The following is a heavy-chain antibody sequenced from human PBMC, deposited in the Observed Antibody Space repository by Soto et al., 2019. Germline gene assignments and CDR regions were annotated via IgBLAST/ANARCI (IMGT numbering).Heavy chain of an antibody. CDR2: IIPIFGTA. Sequence: VKVSSKASGGTFSSYAISWVRQAPGQGLEWMGGIIPIFGTANYAQKFQGRVTITADESTSTAYMELSSLRSEDTAVYYCARGYSGSYFPLDYWGQGTLVTVSS. D-gene: IGHD1-26*01. V-gene: IGHV1-69*13. CDR1: GGTFSSYA. J-gene: IGHJ4*02. CDR3: ARGYSGSYFPLDY.